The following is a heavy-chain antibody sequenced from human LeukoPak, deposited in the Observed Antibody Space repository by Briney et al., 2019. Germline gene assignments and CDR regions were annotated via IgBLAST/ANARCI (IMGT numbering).Heavy chain of an antibody. CDR3: ARGGGLDV. CDR1: GFTFSSCA. Sequence: GGSLRLSCAASGFTFSSCAMSWVRQAPEKGLEWVSGISGGGSTYYADSVKGRFTISRDNAKNSLYLQMSNLRAEDTAVYFCARGGGLDVWGQGATVTVSS. D-gene: IGHD3-16*01. CDR2: ISGGGST. V-gene: IGHV3-23*01. J-gene: IGHJ6*02.